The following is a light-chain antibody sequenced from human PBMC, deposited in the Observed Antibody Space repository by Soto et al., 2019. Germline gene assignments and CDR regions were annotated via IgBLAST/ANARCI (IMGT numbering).Light chain of an antibody. CDR1: RSDVGRYNT. V-gene: IGLV2-14*01. Sequence: HSALTHPASVTGTTGPPTTISCTGTRSDVGRYNTVSWYQHHPGKAPKRIIYEVTHRPAGISDRFSASKSGNTASLTISELQPEDEADYSWRTLILTFLYIFG. J-gene: IGLJ1*01. CDR2: EVT. CDR3: RTLILTFLYI.